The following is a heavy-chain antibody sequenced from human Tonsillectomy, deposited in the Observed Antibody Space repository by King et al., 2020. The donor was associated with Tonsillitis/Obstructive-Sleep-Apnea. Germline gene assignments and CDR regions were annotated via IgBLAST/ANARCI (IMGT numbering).Heavy chain of an antibody. CDR1: GFTFSSYA. V-gene: IGHV3-30*01. CDR2: ISYDGSNK. CDR3: SRGVVYARSWFDP. D-gene: IGHD2-8*02. Sequence: VQLVESGGGVVQPGRSLRLSCAASGFTFSSYAMHWVRQAPGKGLEWVAVISYDGSNKYYADSVKGRFTISPDNSKNTLYLQMNSLRDEDTAVYYCSRGVVYARSWFDPWGQGTLVTVSS. J-gene: IGHJ5*02.